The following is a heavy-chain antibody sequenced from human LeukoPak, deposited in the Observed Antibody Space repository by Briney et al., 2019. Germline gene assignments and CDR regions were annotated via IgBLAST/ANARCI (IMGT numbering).Heavy chain of an antibody. J-gene: IGHJ5*02. Sequence: GASVKVSCKASGYTFTGYYMHWVRQAPGQGLEWMGWINPNSGGTNYAQKFQGRVTMTRDTSISTAYMELSRLRSDDTAVYYCATTITMVRGVHINWFDPWGQGTLVTVSS. CDR3: ATTITMVRGVHINWFDP. CDR1: GYTFTGYY. V-gene: IGHV1-2*02. CDR2: INPNSGGT. D-gene: IGHD3-10*01.